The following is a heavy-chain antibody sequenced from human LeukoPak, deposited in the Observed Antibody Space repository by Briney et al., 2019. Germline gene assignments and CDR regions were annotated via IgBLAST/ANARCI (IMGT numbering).Heavy chain of an antibody. Sequence: SGPALVKPTQTLTLTCTFSGFSLSTRGMRVSWIRQPPGKALEWLARIDWDDDKFYSTSLKTRLTISKDTSKNQVVLTMTDMDPVDTATYYCARNFGYYDFWSGYYLGSGYFDYWGQGTLVTVSS. CDR2: IDWDDDK. CDR1: GFSLSTRGMR. D-gene: IGHD3-3*01. CDR3: ARNFGYYDFWSGYYLGSGYFDY. V-gene: IGHV2-70*04. J-gene: IGHJ4*02.